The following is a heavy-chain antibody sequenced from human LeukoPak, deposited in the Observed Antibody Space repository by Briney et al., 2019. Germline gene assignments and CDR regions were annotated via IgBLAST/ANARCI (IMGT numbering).Heavy chain of an antibody. CDR2: VYYSGST. CDR1: GDSISSYY. Sequence: SETLSLTCTVSGDSISSYYWSWIRQPPGKGLEWIGYVYYSGSTNYNPSLKSRVTISVDTSKNQFSLKLTSVTAADTAVYYCARGGYSASSVYSYYYMDVWGKGTTVTVSS. J-gene: IGHJ6*03. V-gene: IGHV4-59*01. D-gene: IGHD6-6*01. CDR3: ARGGYSASSVYSYYYMDV.